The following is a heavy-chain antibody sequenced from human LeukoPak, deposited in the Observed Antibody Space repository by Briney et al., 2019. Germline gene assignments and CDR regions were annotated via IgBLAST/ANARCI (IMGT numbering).Heavy chain of an antibody. J-gene: IGHJ4*02. Sequence: GGSLRLSCAASGFTFDDYAMHWVRQAPVKGLEWVSGISWNSGSIGYADSVKGRFTISRDNAKNSLYLQMNSLRAEDTALYYCAKDNQAYYYDSSGYFDYWGQGTLVTVSS. D-gene: IGHD3-22*01. CDR3: AKDNQAYYYDSSGYFDY. V-gene: IGHV3-9*01. CDR1: GFTFDDYA. CDR2: ISWNSGSI.